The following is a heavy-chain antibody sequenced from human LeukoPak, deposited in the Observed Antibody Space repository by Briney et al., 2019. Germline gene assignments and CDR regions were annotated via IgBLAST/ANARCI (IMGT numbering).Heavy chain of an antibody. Sequence: GGSLRLSCAASGFTFSSYEMNWVRQAPGKGLEWVSYISSSGSTIYYADSVKGRFTISRDNAKNSLYLQMNSLRAEDTAVYYCARGRPTFGGSYYSYYYYYMDVWGKGTTVTVSS. D-gene: IGHD1-26*01. CDR1: GFTFSSYE. J-gene: IGHJ6*03. CDR3: ARGRPTFGGSYYSYYYYYMDV. V-gene: IGHV3-48*03. CDR2: ISSSGSTI.